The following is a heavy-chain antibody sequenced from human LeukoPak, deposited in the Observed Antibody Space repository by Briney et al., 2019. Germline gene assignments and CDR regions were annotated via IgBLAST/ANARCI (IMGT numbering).Heavy chain of an antibody. CDR2: IYYSVST. CDR1: GDSINSAAYY. J-gene: IGHJ4*02. V-gene: IGHV4-31*03. Sequence: PSQTLSLTCTVSGDSINSAAYYWSWIRQHPGKGLEWIGYIYYSVSTSYNPSLQSRVTISIDTSKNQFSLKLSSVTAADTAVYYCARDNDFWSGYYSFDFWGRGTLVTVSS. D-gene: IGHD3-3*01. CDR3: ARDNDFWSGYYSFDF.